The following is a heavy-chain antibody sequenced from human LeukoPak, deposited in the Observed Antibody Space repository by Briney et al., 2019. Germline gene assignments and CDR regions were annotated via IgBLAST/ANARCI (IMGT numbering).Heavy chain of an antibody. Sequence: PSETLSLTCTVSNDSISSGDYYWNWIRQPPGKGLEWIGYIFHRGGTSYNPSLKSRILFSVDTSQNQFSLKLNSVTAADTAVYYCVRAGAWQIDPWGQGTLVTVSS. V-gene: IGHV4-30-4*01. CDR3: VRAGAWQIDP. D-gene: IGHD3-10*01. CDR1: NDSISSGDYY. CDR2: IFHRGGT. J-gene: IGHJ5*02.